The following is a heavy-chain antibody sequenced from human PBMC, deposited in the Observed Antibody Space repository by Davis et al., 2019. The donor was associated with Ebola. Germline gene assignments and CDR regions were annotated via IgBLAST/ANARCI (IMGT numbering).Heavy chain of an antibody. V-gene: IGHV3-23*01. J-gene: IGHJ6*03. CDR2: ISSSVDKP. Sequence: PGGSLRLSCAASGFNFSNYAMTWVRQAPGKGLEWVAGISSSVDKPYYADSVKGRFTISRDNSKNTLFLQMRRLRAEDSALYYCAKGGTFGGVIVPNYYYMHAWGKGTTVTVSS. D-gene: IGHD3-16*02. CDR1: GFNFSNYA. CDR3: AKGGTFGGVIVPNYYYMHA.